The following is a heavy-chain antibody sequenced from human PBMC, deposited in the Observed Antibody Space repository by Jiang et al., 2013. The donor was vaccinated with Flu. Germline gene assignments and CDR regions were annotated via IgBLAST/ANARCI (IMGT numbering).Heavy chain of an antibody. V-gene: IGHV7-4-1*02. CDR2: INTNTGNP. D-gene: IGHD3-22*01. J-gene: IGHJ4*02. Sequence: KASGYTFTSYAMNWVRQAPGQGLEWMGWINTNTGNPTYAQGFTGRFVFSLDTSVSTAYLQISSLKAEDTAVYYCARDQDYYYDSSGYYYYFDYWGQGTLVTVSS. CDR3: ARDQDYYYDSSGYYYYFDY. CDR1: GYTFTSYA.